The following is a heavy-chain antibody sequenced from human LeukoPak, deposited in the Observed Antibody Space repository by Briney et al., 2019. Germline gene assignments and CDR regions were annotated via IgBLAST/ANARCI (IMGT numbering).Heavy chain of an antibody. CDR1: GYSFTNYW. V-gene: IGHV5-51*01. CDR2: IYPGDSDT. CDR3: ARQAVAGTHYYYYYMDV. D-gene: IGHD6-19*01. Sequence: GESLKISCKGSGYSFTNYWIGWVRQMPGKGLEWMGIIYPGDSDTRYSPSFQGQVTISADKSISTAYLQWSSLKASDTAMYYCARQAVAGTHYYYYYMDVWGKGTTVTVSS. J-gene: IGHJ6*03.